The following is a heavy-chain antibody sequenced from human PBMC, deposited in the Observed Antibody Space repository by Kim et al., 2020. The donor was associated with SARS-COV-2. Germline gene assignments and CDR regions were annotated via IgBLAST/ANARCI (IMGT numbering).Heavy chain of an antibody. J-gene: IGHJ5*02. D-gene: IGHD6-13*01. CDR3: ARHSSRWFDP. Sequence: TYYNPSLKSRVTISVDPSKNQFSLKLSSVTAADTAVYYCARHSSRWFDPWGQGTLVTVSS. V-gene: IGHV4-39*01. CDR2: T.